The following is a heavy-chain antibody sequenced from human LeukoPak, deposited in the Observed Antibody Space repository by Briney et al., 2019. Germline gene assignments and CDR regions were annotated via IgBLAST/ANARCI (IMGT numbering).Heavy chain of an antibody. CDR2: INSDGSST. D-gene: IGHD5-18*01. CDR1: GFTFSSYW. J-gene: IGHJ4*02. V-gene: IGHV3-74*01. CDR3: ARGGAAMAYY. Sequence: GGPLRLSCSASGFTFSSYWMHWVRQAPGKGLVWVSRINSDGSSTSYADSAKGRFTISRDNAKNTLYLQMNSLRAEDTAVYYCARGGAAMAYYWGQGTLVTVSS.